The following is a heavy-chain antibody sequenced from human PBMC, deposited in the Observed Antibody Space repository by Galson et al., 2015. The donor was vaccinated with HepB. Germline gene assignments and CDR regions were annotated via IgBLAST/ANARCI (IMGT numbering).Heavy chain of an antibody. V-gene: IGHV3-23*01. Sequence: SLRLSCAASGFNFANYVMNWVRQAPGKGLEWVSSISGSGGSTYYRGSFKGRFTIPRDNSKNTVYLQMKSLRADDTAVYYCAKCSGSNWFVPHHFDSWGQGTLVTVSS. D-gene: IGHD6-13*01. CDR2: ISGSGGST. CDR3: AKCSGSNWFVPHHFDS. J-gene: IGHJ4*02. CDR1: GFNFANYV.